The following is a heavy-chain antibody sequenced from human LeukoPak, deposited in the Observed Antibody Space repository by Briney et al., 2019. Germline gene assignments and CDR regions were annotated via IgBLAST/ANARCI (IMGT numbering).Heavy chain of an antibody. J-gene: IGHJ4*02. CDR3: AIRPATIQPDY. CDR2: MNPNSGNT. V-gene: IGHV1-8*01. D-gene: IGHD5-12*01. Sequence: GASVKLSCKASGYTFTSYDINWVRQATGQGLEWMGWMNPNSGNTGYAQKFQGRVTMTRNTSISTAYMELSSLRSEDTAVYYSAIRPATIQPDYWGQGTLVTVSS. CDR1: GYTFTSYD.